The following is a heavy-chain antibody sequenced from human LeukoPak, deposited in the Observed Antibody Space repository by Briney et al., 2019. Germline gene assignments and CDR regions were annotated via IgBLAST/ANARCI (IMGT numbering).Heavy chain of an antibody. D-gene: IGHD2-15*01. Sequence: ASVRVSCKASGYAFTSYYMHWVQRAPGQGLEWMGIINPSGGTTRYAQKFQGRVTVTRDTSTSTVYMELSSLRSEDTAVYYCARGLGSCSGGSCYSDYWGQGTLVTVSS. CDR3: ARGLGSCSGGSCYSDY. CDR2: INPSGGTT. CDR1: GYAFTSYY. J-gene: IGHJ4*02. V-gene: IGHV1-46*03.